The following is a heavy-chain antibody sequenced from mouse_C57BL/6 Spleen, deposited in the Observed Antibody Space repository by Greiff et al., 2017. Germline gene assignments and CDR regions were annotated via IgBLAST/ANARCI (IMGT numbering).Heavy chain of an antibody. CDR3: ARGGYYGSSSLFDD. CDR1: GYTFTDYY. D-gene: IGHD1-1*01. J-gene: IGHJ2*01. CDR2: IFPGSGST. Sequence: VQLQESGPELVKPGASVKISCKASGYTFTDYYINWVKQRPGQGLEWIGWIFPGSGSTYYNEKFKGKATLTVDKSSSTAYMLLSSLTSEDSAVYFCARGGYYGSSSLFDDWGQGTTLTVSS. V-gene: IGHV1-75*01.